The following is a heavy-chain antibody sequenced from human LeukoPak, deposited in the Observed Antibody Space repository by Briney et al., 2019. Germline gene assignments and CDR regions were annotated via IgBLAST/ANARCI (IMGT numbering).Heavy chain of an antibody. V-gene: IGHV1-69*06. CDR1: GGTFSSYA. Sequence: SVKVSCKASGGTFSSYAISWVRQAPGQGLEWMGGIIPIFGTANYAQKFQGRVTITADKSTSTAYMELSSLRSEDTAVYYCARGNYDILTGYYCLRAFDYWGQGTLVTVSS. CDR2: IIPIFGTA. J-gene: IGHJ4*02. CDR3: ARGNYDILTGYYCLRAFDY. D-gene: IGHD3-9*01.